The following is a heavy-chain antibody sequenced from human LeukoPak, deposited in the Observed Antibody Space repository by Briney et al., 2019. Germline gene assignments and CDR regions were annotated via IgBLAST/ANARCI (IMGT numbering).Heavy chain of an antibody. D-gene: IGHD2-21*02. CDR2: ISGSGGST. CDR3: AKGNSGDCYSNWSDP. J-gene: IGHJ5*02. V-gene: IGHV3-23*01. Sequence: PGGSLRLSCAASGFTFSSYAMSWVRQAPGKGLEWVSAISGSGGSTYYADSVKGRFTISRDNSKNTLYLQMNSLRAEDTAVYYCAKGNSGDCYSNWSDPWGQGTLVTVSS. CDR1: GFTFSSYA.